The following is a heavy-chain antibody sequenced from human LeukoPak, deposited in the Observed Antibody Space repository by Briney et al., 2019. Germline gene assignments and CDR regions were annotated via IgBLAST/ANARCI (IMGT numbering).Heavy chain of an antibody. J-gene: IGHJ4*02. CDR3: AKDPTGYSSGWPPDY. Sequence: PGGSLRLSCAASGFSVSSNYMSWVRQAPGKGLEWVSVIYSGGSAYYADSVKGRFSISRDNSKNTLYLQMNSLRAEDTAVYYCAKDPTGYSSGWPPDYWGQGTLVTVSS. V-gene: IGHV3-66*01. CDR1: GFSVSSNY. CDR2: IYSGGSA. D-gene: IGHD6-19*01.